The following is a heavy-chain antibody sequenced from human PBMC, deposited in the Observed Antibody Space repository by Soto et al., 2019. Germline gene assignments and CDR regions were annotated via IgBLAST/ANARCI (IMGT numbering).Heavy chain of an antibody. V-gene: IGHV3-15*01. Sequence: GGSLRLSGAASGFTFSNAWMSWVRQAPGKGLEWVGRIKSKTDGGTTDYAAPVKGRFTISRDDSKNKLYLQMNSLKTEDTAVYYCTTTSGNWNFDYFGQGTLVTVSS. CDR3: TTTSGNWNFDY. CDR1: GFTFSNAW. CDR2: IKSKTDGGTT. J-gene: IGHJ4*02. D-gene: IGHD1-1*01.